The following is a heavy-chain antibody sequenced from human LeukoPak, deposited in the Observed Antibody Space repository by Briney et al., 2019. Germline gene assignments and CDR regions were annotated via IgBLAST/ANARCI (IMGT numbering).Heavy chain of an antibody. CDR3: ARAKRGYCSGGSCPSILIYFDY. CDR1: GGSFSSYT. CDR2: INTNTGNP. V-gene: IGHV7-4-1*02. D-gene: IGHD2-15*01. J-gene: IGHJ4*02. Sequence: ASVKVSCKASGGSFSSYTISWVRQAPGQGLEWMGWINTNTGNPTYAQGFTGRFVFSLDTSVSTAYLQISSLKAEDTAVYYCARAKRGYCSGGSCPSILIYFDYWGQGTLVTVSS.